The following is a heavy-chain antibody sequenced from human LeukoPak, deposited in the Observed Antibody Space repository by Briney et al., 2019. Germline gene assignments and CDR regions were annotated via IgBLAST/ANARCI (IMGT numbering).Heavy chain of an antibody. CDR3: ARDLWFGEEHPYYYYGMDV. CDR1: GFTFSSYS. J-gene: IGHJ6*02. CDR2: ISSSSSYI. D-gene: IGHD3-10*01. V-gene: IGHV3-21*01. Sequence: GGSLRLSCAASGFTFSSYSMNWVRQAPGKGLEWVSSISSSSSYIYYADSVKGRFTISRDNAKNSLYLQMNSLRAEDTAVYYCARDLWFGEEHPYYYYGMDVWGQGTTVTVSS.